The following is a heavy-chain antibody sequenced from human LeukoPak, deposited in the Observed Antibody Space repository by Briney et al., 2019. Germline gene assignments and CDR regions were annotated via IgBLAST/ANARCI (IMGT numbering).Heavy chain of an antibody. J-gene: IGHJ4*02. D-gene: IGHD3-9*01. Sequence: SVKVSCKASGFTFTSSAMQWVRQARGQRLEWIGWIVVGSGNTNYAQKFQERVTITRDMSTSTAYTELSSLRSEDTAVYYCAAVFSDILTGYYFDYWGQGTLVTVSS. CDR1: GFTFTSSA. CDR2: IVVGSGNT. V-gene: IGHV1-58*02. CDR3: AAVFSDILTGYYFDY.